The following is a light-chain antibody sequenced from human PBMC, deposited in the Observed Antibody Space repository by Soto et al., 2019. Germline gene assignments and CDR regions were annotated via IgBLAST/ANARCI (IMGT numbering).Light chain of an antibody. J-gene: IGKJ2*01. V-gene: IGKV1-5*03. CDR3: QQYNDFQYT. CDR2: KAT. CDR1: QSIGSW. Sequence: DIQMTQSPSTLSAAVGDGVTITCRARQSIGSWLAWYQQKPGKAPKLLIYKATNLQSGVTSRFSGSASGTDFSLTISRLQPVDSATDFCQQYNDFQYTFRPGTKLQI.